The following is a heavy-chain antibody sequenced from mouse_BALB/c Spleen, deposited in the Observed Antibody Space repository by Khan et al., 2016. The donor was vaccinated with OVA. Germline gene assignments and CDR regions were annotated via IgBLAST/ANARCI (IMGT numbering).Heavy chain of an antibody. CDR1: GYSITSNYA. CDR3: ARKKYYGCAVDY. D-gene: IGHD1-2*01. Sequence: EVQLQESGPGLVKPSQSLSLTCTVTGYSITSNYAWNWIRQFPGNKLEWMGYISYSGSTSYNPSLQSTISITRDTSKNQFFLQLNSVTTEDTATYYWARKKYYGCAVDYWGQGTSVTVSS. J-gene: IGHJ4*01. CDR2: ISYSGST. V-gene: IGHV3-2*02.